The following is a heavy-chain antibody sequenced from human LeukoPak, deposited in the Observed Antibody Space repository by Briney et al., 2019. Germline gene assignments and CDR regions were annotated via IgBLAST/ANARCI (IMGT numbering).Heavy chain of an antibody. D-gene: IGHD4-17*01. CDR2: ISPGGGPT. J-gene: IGHJ5*02. V-gene: IGHV3-23*01. CDR1: AFTFSSYS. Sequence: GGSLRLSCVASAFTFSSYSMNWVRQAPGKGLEWVSGISPGGGPTYYADSVKGRFTISRDDSKNTLYLQMNNPRAEDTAVYYCAKGDGDYSWFDPWGQGTLVTVSS. CDR3: AKGDGDYSWFDP.